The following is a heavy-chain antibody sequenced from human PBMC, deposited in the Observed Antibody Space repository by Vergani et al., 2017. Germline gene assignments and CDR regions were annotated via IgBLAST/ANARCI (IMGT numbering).Heavy chain of an antibody. CDR1: GFTFSNAW. V-gene: IGHV3-15*01. CDR3: TTDRVTDFDY. D-gene: IGHD2-21*02. Sequence: EVQLVESGGGLVKPGGSLRLSCAASGFTFSNAWMSWVRQAPGKGLEWVGRIKSKTAGGTTDYAAPVKGRFTISRDDSKNTLYLQMNILKTEDTAVYYCTTDRVTDFDYWGQGTLVTVSS. J-gene: IGHJ4*02. CDR2: IKSKTAGGTT.